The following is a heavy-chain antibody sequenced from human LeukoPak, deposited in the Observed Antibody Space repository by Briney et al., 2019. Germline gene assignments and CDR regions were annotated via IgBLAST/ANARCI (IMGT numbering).Heavy chain of an antibody. CDR3: ARVVAVAEYYFDY. CDR1: GGSISSGGYS. J-gene: IGHJ4*02. D-gene: IGHD6-19*01. Sequence: EPSETLSLTCAVSGGSISSGGYSWSWIRQPPGKGLEWIGYIYHSGSTYYNPSLKSRVTISVDRSKNQFSLKLSSVTAADTAVYYCARVVAVAEYYFDYWGQGTLVTVSS. V-gene: IGHV4-30-2*01. CDR2: IYHSGST.